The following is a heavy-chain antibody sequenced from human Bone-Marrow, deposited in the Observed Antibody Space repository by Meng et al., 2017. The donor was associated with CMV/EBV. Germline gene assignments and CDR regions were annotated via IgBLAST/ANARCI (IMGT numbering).Heavy chain of an antibody. J-gene: IGHJ6*02. V-gene: IGHV1-69*05. Sequence: SVKVSCKASGGTFSSYAISWVRQAPGQGLEWMGGIIPIFGTANYAQKFQGRVTMTRDTSTSTVYMELSSLRSEDTAVYYCASGRGIAAAGEPRMDVWGQGTTVTVSS. CDR1: GGTFSSYA. CDR2: IIPIFGTA. CDR3: ASGRGIAAAGEPRMDV. D-gene: IGHD6-13*01.